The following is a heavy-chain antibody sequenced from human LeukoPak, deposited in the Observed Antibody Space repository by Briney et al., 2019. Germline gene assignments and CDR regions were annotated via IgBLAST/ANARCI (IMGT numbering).Heavy chain of an antibody. CDR2: INHSGST. J-gene: IGHJ3*02. CDR1: GGFFSGYY. Sequence: SETLSLTCAVYGGFFSGYYWIWTRQPPGKGLEGIGEINHSGSTNYNPSLKSRVTISVDTSKNQFSLKLSSVTAADTAVYYCARVRLSSGWYREAFDIWGQGTMVTVSS. V-gene: IGHV4-34*01. CDR3: ARVRLSSGWYREAFDI. D-gene: IGHD6-19*01.